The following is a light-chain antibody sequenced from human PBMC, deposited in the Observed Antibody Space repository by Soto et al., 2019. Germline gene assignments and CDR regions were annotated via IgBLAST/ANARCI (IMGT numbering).Light chain of an antibody. CDR1: QTIDSH. Sequence: ILMTQSPATLSVSPGEGATLSCRASQTIDSHLARYQQKPGQDPRVIIFGASTRATGIAARFSGGGSGKDFTLTISSLQSEDFAVYYCQQYDEWPLTFGQGTKVEI. V-gene: IGKV3-15*01. CDR3: QQYDEWPLT. J-gene: IGKJ1*01. CDR2: GAS.